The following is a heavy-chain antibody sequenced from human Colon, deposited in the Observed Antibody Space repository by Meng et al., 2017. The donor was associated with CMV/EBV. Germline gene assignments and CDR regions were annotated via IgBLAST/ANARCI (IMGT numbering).Heavy chain of an antibody. J-gene: IGHJ4*02. Sequence: GESLKISCAASGFTFSSYAMSWVRQAPGKGLEWVSAISGSGGSTYYADSVKGRFTISRDNSKNTPYLQMNSLRAEDTAVYYCARDQSSKDLIVVPAVDYWGQGTLVTVSS. D-gene: IGHD2-2*01. CDR3: ARDQSSKDLIVVPAVDY. CDR2: ISGSGGST. V-gene: IGHV3-23*01. CDR1: GFTFSSYA.